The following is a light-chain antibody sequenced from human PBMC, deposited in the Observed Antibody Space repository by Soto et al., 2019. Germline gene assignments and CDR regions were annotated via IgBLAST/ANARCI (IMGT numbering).Light chain of an antibody. CDR1: SSDVGEYNR. V-gene: IGLV2-18*02. Sequence: QSVLTQPPSVSGSPGQSVTISCTGTSSDVGEYNRVSWYQQPPGTAPKLMIYEVTNRPSGVPDRFSGSKSGNTASLTISGLQAEDEADYYCSSYTSSSTWVFGGGTKVTVL. J-gene: IGLJ3*02. CDR2: EVT. CDR3: SSYTSSSTWV.